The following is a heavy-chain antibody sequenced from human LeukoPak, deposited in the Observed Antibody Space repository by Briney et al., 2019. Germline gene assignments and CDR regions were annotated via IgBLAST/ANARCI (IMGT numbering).Heavy chain of an antibody. CDR3: ARGALMKTRNMIHYNWFDP. D-gene: IGHD2/OR15-2a*01. CDR2: ISSSSSSYI. CDR1: GFTFDDYA. V-gene: IGHV3-21*01. J-gene: IGHJ5*02. Sequence: GRSLRLSCAASGFTFDDYAMHWVRQAPGKGLEWVSSISSSSSSYIYYADSVKGRFTISRDNAKNSLYLQMNSLRAEDTAVYYCARGALMKTRNMIHYNWFDPWGQGTLVTVSS.